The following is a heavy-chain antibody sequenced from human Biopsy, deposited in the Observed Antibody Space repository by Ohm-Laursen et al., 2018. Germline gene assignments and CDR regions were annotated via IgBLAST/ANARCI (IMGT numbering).Heavy chain of an antibody. CDR3: ATKLTGYFHH. CDR2: NIPILGTG. J-gene: IGHJ1*01. CDR1: GGTFSNYG. Sequence: GASVKVSCKAPGGTFSNYGVNWVRKAPGQGLEWLGGNIPILGTGNYAQRFQDRVTVAADTSTSTATMELRSLRFDDTAVYYCATKLTGYFHHWGQGTLVIVSS. V-gene: IGHV1-69*06. D-gene: IGHD3-9*01.